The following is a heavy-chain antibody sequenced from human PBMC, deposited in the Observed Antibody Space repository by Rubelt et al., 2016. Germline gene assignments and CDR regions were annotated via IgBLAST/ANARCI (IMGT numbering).Heavy chain of an antibody. D-gene: IGHD5-18*01. CDR2: IYYSGST. Sequence: QLQLQESGPGLVKPSETLSLTCTVSGGSISSSSYYWSWIRQPPGKGLEWIGYIYYSGSTNYNPSLKSRVTISVDTSKNQFSLKLSSVTAADTAVYDCAAYSYEFAFDIWGQGTMVTVSS. CDR1: GGSISSSSYY. J-gene: IGHJ3*02. CDR3: AAYSYEFAFDI. V-gene: IGHV4-61*01.